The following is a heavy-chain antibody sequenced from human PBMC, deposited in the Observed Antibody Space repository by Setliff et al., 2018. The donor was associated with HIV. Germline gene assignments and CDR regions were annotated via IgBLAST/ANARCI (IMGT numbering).Heavy chain of an antibody. V-gene: IGHV2-26*01. Sequence: PTLVNPTETLTLTCTVSGFSLSNTRMGVSWIRQPPGKALEWLTHIFSDDEKSYSTSLKSRLTISKDTSKSQVVLTMTNLDPVDTATYYCARLMKTYYYDTSGYYAPWGNFDHWGQGTLVTVSS. J-gene: IGHJ4*02. CDR1: GFSLSNTRMG. CDR2: IFSDDEK. CDR3: ARLMKTYYYDTSGYYAPWGNFDH. D-gene: IGHD3-22*01.